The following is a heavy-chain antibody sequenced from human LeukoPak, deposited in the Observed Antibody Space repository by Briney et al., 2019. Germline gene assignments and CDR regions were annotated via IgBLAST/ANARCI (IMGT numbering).Heavy chain of an antibody. V-gene: IGHV1-69*13. CDR2: IISVFGTT. Sequence: ASVKVSCKASGDTFSSHSLSWVRQAPGQGLEWMGRIISVFGTTNYAQKFQGRLTISADESSRTAYMELSSLRSEDTAVYYCARGHDYGDRNFDYWGQGTLVTVSS. CDR1: GDTFSSHS. J-gene: IGHJ4*02. CDR3: ARGHDYGDRNFDY. D-gene: IGHD4-17*01.